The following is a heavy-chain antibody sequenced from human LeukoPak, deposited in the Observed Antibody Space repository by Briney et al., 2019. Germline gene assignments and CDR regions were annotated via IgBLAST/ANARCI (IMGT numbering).Heavy chain of an antibody. V-gene: IGHV1-69*05. D-gene: IGHD4-11*01. CDR1: GGTFSSYA. CDR2: IIPIFGTA. J-gene: IGHJ4*02. Sequence: SVKVSCKASGGTFSSYAISWVRQAPGQGLEWMGGIIPIFGTANYAQKLQGRVTMTTDTSTSTAYMELRSLRSDDTAVYYCARDWSNYGEGDYWGPGTLVTVSS. CDR3: ARDWSNYGEGDY.